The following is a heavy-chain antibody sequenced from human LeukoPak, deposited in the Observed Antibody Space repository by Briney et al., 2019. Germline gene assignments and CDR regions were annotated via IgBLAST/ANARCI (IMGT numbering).Heavy chain of an antibody. CDR1: GGSISSSNW. Sequence: ASETLSLTCAVSGGSISSSNWWSWVRQPPGKGLEWIGEIYHSGSTNYNPSLKSRVTISVDKSKNQFSLKLSSVTAADTAVYYCARSIAAADLEAKPYFQHWGQGTLVTVSS. CDR2: IYHSGST. J-gene: IGHJ1*01. V-gene: IGHV4-4*02. D-gene: IGHD6-13*01. CDR3: ARSIAAADLEAKPYFQH.